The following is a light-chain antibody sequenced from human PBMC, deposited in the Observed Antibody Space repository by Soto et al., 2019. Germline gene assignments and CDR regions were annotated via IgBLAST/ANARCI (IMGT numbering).Light chain of an antibody. CDR2: LNSDGSH. V-gene: IGLV4-69*01. J-gene: IGLJ2*01. CDR3: QTWGTGGVV. Sequence: QAVVTQSPSASASLGASVKLTCTLSSGHSYYAIAWHQQQPEKGPRYLMKLNSDGSHSKGDGIPDRFSGSSSGAERYLTISRLQSEDEADYYCQTWGTGGVVFGGGTKLTVL. CDR1: SGHSYYA.